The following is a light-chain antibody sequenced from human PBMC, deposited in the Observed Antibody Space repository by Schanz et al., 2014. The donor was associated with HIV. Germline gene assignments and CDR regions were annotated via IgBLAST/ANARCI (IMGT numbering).Light chain of an antibody. CDR1: NYNIGSNF. CDR3: AAWDDSLSGYV. V-gene: IGLV1-47*01. Sequence: QSVLTQPPSVSETPGQRVTISCSGSNYNIGSNFVYWYQQLPGTASKLLIYKNNRRPSGVPERFSGSKSGTSASLAISGLRSEDEADYYCAAWDDSLSGYVFGTGTKLTVL. J-gene: IGLJ1*01. CDR2: KNN.